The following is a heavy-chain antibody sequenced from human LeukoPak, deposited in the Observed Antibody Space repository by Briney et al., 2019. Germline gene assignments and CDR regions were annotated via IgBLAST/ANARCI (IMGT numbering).Heavy chain of an antibody. CDR1: GYTFTSYY. J-gene: IGHJ4*02. V-gene: IGHV1-46*01. Sequence: ASVKVSCKASGYTFTSYYMHWERQAPGQGLEWMGIINPSGGSTSYAQKFQGRVTMTRDTSTSTVYMELSSLRSEDTAVYYCARVRDYYDSSGYYQGGYFDYWGQGTLVTVSS. CDR2: INPSGGST. CDR3: ARVRDYYDSSGYYQGGYFDY. D-gene: IGHD3-22*01.